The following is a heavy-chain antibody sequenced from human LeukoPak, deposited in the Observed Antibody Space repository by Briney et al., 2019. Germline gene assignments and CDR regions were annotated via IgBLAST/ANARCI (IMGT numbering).Heavy chain of an antibody. J-gene: IGHJ4*02. D-gene: IGHD3-10*01. CDR3: ARGQFGLYGSGSSPFDY. CDR2: FNHSGST. V-gene: IGHV4-34*01. CDR1: GGSFSGYY. Sequence: YPSETLSLTCAVYGGSFSGYYWSWIRQPPGKGLEWIGEFNHSGSTNYNPSLKSRVTISVDTSKNQFSLKLSSVTAADPAVYYCARGQFGLYGSGSSPFDYWGQGTLVTVSS.